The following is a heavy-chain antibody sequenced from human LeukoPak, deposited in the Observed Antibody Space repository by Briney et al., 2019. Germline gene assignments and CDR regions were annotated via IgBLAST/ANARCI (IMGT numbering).Heavy chain of an antibody. Sequence: PGRSLRLSCATSGFTFGDYAMHWVRLAPGKGPEWVSGISRNSDSIGYADSVKGRFTISRDNAESSLSLQMNSLRVEDTAVYYCAKDKAMVRGVGFDYWGQGTLVTVSS. CDR1: GFTFGDYA. V-gene: IGHV3-9*01. CDR2: ISRNSDSI. D-gene: IGHD3-10*01. CDR3: AKDKAMVRGVGFDY. J-gene: IGHJ4*02.